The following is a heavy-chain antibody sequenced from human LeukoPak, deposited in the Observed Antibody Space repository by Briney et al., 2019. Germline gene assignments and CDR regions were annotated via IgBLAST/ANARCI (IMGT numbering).Heavy chain of an antibody. D-gene: IGHD2-15*01. CDR2: IYPGDSDT. CDR3: ARRYCSGGSCYSNFDH. Sequence: GESLKISCKGSGYSFTTYWIGWVRQMPGKGLEWMGIIYPGDSDTKYSPSFQGQVTISADKSINTAYLQWSSLKASDTAMYYCARRYCSGGSCYSNFDHWGQGTLVTVSS. J-gene: IGHJ4*02. CDR1: GYSFTTYW. V-gene: IGHV5-51*01.